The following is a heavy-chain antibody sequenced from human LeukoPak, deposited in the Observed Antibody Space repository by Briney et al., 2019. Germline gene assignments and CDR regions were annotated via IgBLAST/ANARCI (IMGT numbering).Heavy chain of an antibody. CDR2: ISGSGGST. Sequence: PGGSLRLSCAASGFTFSSYAMSWVRQAPGKGLEWVSAISGSGGSTYYADSVKGRFTISRDNSKNTLYLHMNSLRAEDTALYFCARLGGSSNSDYWGQGTLVTVSS. D-gene: IGHD4-4*01. CDR3: ARLGGSSNSDY. CDR1: GFTFSSYA. V-gene: IGHV3-23*01. J-gene: IGHJ4*02.